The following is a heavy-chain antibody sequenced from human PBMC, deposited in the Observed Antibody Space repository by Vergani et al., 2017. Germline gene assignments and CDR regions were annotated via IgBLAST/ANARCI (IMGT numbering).Heavy chain of an antibody. J-gene: IGHJ6*02. CDR2: IYPGDSDT. CDR3: ARAGGATRYYYYYYGMDV. V-gene: IGHV5-51*01. D-gene: IGHD1-26*01. CDR1: GYSFTSYW. Sequence: EVQLVQSGAEVKKPGESLKISCKGSGYSFTSYWIGWVRQMPGKGLEWMGIIYPGDSDTRYSPSFQGQVTISADKSISTAYLQWSSLKASDTAMYYCARAGGATRYYYYYYGMDVWGQGTTVTVSS.